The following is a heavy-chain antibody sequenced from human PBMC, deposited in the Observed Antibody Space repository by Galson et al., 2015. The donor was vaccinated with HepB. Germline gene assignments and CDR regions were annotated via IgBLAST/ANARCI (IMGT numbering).Heavy chain of an antibody. CDR2: ISYDGSNK. J-gene: IGHJ4*02. CDR1: GFTFSSYA. D-gene: IGHD1-26*01. Sequence: SLRLSCAASGFTFSSYAMHWVRQAPGKGLEWVAVISYDGSNKYYADSVKGRFTISRDNSKNTLYLQMNSLRAEDTAVYYCARDGGSYRRLPLQYYFDYWGQGTLVTVSS. V-gene: IGHV3-30-3*01. CDR3: ARDGGSYRRLPLQYYFDY.